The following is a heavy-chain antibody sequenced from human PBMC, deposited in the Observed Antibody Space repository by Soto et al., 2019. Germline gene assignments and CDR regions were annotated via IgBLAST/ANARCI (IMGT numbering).Heavy chain of an antibody. CDR3: ARAMQWLVNSAFDI. J-gene: IGHJ3*02. Sequence: GGSLRLSCAASGFTFSSYAMHWVRQAPGKGLEWVAVISYDGSNKYYADSVKGRFTISRDNSKNTLYLQMNSLRAEDTAVYYCARAMQWLVNSAFDIWGQGTMVTVSS. V-gene: IGHV3-30-3*01. CDR1: GFTFSSYA. D-gene: IGHD6-19*01. CDR2: ISYDGSNK.